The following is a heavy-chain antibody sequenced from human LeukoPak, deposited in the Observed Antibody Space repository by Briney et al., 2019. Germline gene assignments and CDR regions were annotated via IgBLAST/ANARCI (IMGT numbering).Heavy chain of an antibody. Sequence: GASVKVSCKASGGTFSSYAISWVRQAPGQGLEWMGGIIPIFGTANYAQKFQGRVTITADESTSTANMELSSLRSEDTAVYYCARMNGRPRQWLVSDEISYYYYGMDVRGQGTTVTVSS. CDR2: IIPIFGTA. CDR1: GGTFSSYA. J-gene: IGHJ6*02. V-gene: IGHV1-69*13. CDR3: ARMNGRPRQWLVSDEISYYYYGMDV. D-gene: IGHD6-19*01.